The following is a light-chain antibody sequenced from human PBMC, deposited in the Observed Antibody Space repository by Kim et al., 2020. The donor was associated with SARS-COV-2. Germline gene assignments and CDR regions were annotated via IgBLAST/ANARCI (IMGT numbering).Light chain of an antibody. V-gene: IGLV3-19*01. CDR2: GKN. J-gene: IGLJ3*02. CDR3: NSRDSSGNHLV. Sequence: ALGQKVRITCQGASLGNYDASWYQQKPGQAPILVIYGKNNRPSGIPDRFSGASSGNTAALTITGAQAEDEADYYCNSRDSSGNHLVFGGGTQLTVL. CDR1: SLGNYD.